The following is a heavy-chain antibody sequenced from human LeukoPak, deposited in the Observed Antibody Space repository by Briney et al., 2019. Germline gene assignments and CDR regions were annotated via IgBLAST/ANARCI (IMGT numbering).Heavy chain of an antibody. CDR2: IRDSGNSI. CDR1: GFTFSSYT. CDR3: ARGDGYNFFDY. Sequence: GGSLRLSCAASGFTFSSYTMNWVRQAPGRGLEWVSSIRDSGNSIYYADSVKGRFTISRDNAENSLYLQMNSLRAEDTAVYYCARGDGYNFFDYWGQGTLVTVSS. J-gene: IGHJ4*02. D-gene: IGHD5-24*01. V-gene: IGHV3-21*01.